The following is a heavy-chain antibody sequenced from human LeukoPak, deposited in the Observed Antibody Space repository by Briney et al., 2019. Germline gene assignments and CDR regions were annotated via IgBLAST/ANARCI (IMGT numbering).Heavy chain of an antibody. D-gene: IGHD5-18*01. CDR3: ASGDPSYGPVQIYYYGMDV. Sequence: ASVKVSCKASGYTFTSYDINWVRQATGQGLEWMGWMNPNSGNTGYAQKFQGRVTMTRNTSISTAYMELSSLRSEDTAVYYCASGDPSYGPVQIYYYGMDVWGQGTTVTVSS. V-gene: IGHV1-8*01. CDR2: MNPNSGNT. CDR1: GYTFTSYD. J-gene: IGHJ6*02.